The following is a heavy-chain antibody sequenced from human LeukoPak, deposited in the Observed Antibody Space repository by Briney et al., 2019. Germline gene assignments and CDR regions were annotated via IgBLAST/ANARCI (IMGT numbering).Heavy chain of an antibody. CDR3: ARGHYGMDV. V-gene: IGHV3-69-1*01. CDR2: XXTXSXX. J-gene: IGHJ6*02. CDR1: GFPFNXXX. Sequence: GGXXRLSCAASGFPFNXXXXXXIRQAPGKGLEWXXXXXTXSXXXXXXSVXGRFSXXXDXAKNSLYLQTNSMRAEDTAVYYCARGHYGMDVWGQGTTVTVSS.